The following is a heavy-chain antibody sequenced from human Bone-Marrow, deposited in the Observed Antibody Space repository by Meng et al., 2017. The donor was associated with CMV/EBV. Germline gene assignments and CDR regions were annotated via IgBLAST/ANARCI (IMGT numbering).Heavy chain of an antibody. CDR1: GFTFSTYA. CDR2: IYTDGAGST. Sequence: GESLKISCAASGFTFSTYAMSWVRQAPGKGLEWVSVIYTDGAGSTYYADSVKGRFTISRDDSRNTLYLQMNNLRAEDTAVYYCARGAGRIGSNLDYWGQGRLVTVSS. J-gene: IGHJ4*02. D-gene: IGHD1-26*01. V-gene: IGHV3-23*03. CDR3: ARGAGRIGSNLDY.